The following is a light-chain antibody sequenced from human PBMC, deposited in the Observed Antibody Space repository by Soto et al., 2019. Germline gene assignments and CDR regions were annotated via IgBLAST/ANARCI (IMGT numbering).Light chain of an antibody. CDR1: SSDVGAYKF. CDR2: EVS. Sequence: QSALTQPASVSGSPGQSITIFCSGTSSDVGAYKFVSWYRHHPGKAPQVMIYEVSNRTSGVSNRFSGSKSGNTASLTISGLKPEDEGDYYCSSYTSTSTPWVFGGGTKVTVL. V-gene: IGLV2-14*01. CDR3: SSYTSTSTPWV. J-gene: IGLJ3*02.